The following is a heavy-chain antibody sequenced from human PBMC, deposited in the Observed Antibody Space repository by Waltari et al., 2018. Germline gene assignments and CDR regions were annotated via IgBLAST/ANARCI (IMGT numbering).Heavy chain of an antibody. D-gene: IGHD3-10*01. Sequence: EVQLVESGGGLIQPGGSLRLSCAASGFTVSSNYRGWVRQAPGKGLEWVSVIDSGGSTYYADSVKGRFTISRDNSKNTLYLQMNSLRAEDTAVYYCARRGAYRPSGAFDIWGQGTMVTVSS. V-gene: IGHV3-53*01. CDR1: GFTVSSNY. CDR2: IDSGGST. J-gene: IGHJ3*02. CDR3: ARRGAYRPSGAFDI.